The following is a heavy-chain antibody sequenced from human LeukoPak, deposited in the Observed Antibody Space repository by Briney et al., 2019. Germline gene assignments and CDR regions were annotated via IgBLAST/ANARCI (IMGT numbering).Heavy chain of an antibody. V-gene: IGHV4-30-2*01. CDR3: AREGGPYRPLDY. CDR2: IYHSGST. CDR1: GGSISSGGYS. J-gene: IGHJ4*02. Sequence: PSGTLSLTCAVSGGSISSGGYSWSWIRQPPGKGLEWIGYIYHSGSTYYNPSLKSRVTISVDRSKNHISLRLTSVTAADTAVYYCAREGGPYRPLDYSGQGTLVTVSS.